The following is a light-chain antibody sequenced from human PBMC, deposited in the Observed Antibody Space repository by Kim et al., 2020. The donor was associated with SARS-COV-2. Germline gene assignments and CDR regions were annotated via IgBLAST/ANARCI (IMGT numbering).Light chain of an antibody. CDR2: KAS. CDR3: QQYNSYPLT. CDR1: QSISSW. V-gene: IGKV1-5*03. J-gene: IGKJ4*01. Sequence: AAVGDRVTITCRAGQSISSWLAWYQQKPGKAPKLLIYKASSLESGVPSRFSGSGSGTEFTLTISSLQPDDFATYYCQQYNSYPLTFGGGTKVDIK.